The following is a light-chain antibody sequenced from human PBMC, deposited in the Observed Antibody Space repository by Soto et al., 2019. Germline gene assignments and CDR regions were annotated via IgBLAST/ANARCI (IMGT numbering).Light chain of an antibody. J-gene: IGKJ5*01. Sequence: DIQMSQSPSSLSASVGDRVTITCRAAESISRHLNRYQQKPGRAPDLLIYAASTLQNGVPSRFTGSGSGTEFTLTITGLQLEDFATYYCQQDYSTLATFGQGTRLE. V-gene: IGKV1-39*01. CDR3: QQDYSTLAT. CDR2: AAS. CDR1: ESISRH.